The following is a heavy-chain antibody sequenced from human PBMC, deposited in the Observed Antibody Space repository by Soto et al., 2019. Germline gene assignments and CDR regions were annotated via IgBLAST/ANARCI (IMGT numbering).Heavy chain of an antibody. CDR3: AKTLWVGESFPFDT. CDR1: GFTFSSYT. CDR2: ISGSGGST. D-gene: IGHD3-10*01. Sequence: PGGSVRLSCAASGFTFSSYTMNWVRQAPGKGLEWVSGISGSGGSTYYADSVKGRFTISRDNSKNTLYLQMNSLRAEDTAVYYCAKTLWVGESFPFDTWGQGTLVTVSS. V-gene: IGHV3-23*01. J-gene: IGHJ5*02.